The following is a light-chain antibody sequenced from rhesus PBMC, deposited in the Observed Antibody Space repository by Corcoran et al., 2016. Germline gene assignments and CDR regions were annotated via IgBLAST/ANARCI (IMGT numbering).Light chain of an antibody. J-gene: IGKJ4*01. CDR3: LQDYTTPLT. CDR1: QGINKE. V-gene: IGKV1-94*01. CDR2: AAS. Sequence: DIQMTQSPSSLSASVGDRVTVTCRASQGINKELSWYQQKPGKAPTLLFYAASTLQTGVSSRFSGRGSGTDFTLPISSLQPEDVATYSCLQDYTTPLTFGGGTKVEIK.